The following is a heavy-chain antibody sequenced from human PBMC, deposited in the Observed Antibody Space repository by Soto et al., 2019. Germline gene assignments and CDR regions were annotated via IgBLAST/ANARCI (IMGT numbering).Heavy chain of an antibody. Sequence: QVQLVESGGGVVQPGRSVRLSCAASGFSFSYYAMHWVRQAPGKGLEWVAVIAYDSSKKYYADSVKGRFTISRDNSKNTLYLQMNSLRDDDTAVYYCASPYCSGGSCYLTEYFQYWGQGTLFTVSS. V-gene: IGHV3-30*03. J-gene: IGHJ1*01. CDR2: IAYDSSKK. CDR3: ASPYCSGGSCYLTEYFQY. CDR1: GFSFSYYA. D-gene: IGHD2-15*01.